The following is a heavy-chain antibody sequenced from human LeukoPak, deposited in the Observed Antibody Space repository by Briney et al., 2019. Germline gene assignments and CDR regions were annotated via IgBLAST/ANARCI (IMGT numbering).Heavy chain of an antibody. CDR2: IKQDGSEK. D-gene: IGHD6-13*01. Sequence: GGSLRLSCAASGFTFSSYWMSWVRKAPGKGLEWVANIKQDGSEKYYVDSVKGRFTISRDNAKNSLYLQMNSLRAEDTAVYYCARDISRQQLDNDAFDIWGQGTMVTASS. V-gene: IGHV3-7*01. CDR1: GFTFSSYW. CDR3: ARDISRQQLDNDAFDI. J-gene: IGHJ3*02.